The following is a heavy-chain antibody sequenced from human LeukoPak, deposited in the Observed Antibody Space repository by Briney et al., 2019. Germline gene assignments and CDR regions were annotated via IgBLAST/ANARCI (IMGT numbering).Heavy chain of an antibody. V-gene: IGHV3-74*01. CDR1: GFTFSSYW. CDR2: INTDASRT. CDR3: ARGATGGAYYFDY. J-gene: IGHJ4*02. D-gene: IGHD1-26*01. Sequence: PGGSLRLSCAASGFTFSSYWMHWVRQAPGKGLVWVSRINTDASRTNYADSVKGRFTISRDNARNTVYLQMNGLRAEDTAVYYCARGATGGAYYFDYWGQGTLVTVSS.